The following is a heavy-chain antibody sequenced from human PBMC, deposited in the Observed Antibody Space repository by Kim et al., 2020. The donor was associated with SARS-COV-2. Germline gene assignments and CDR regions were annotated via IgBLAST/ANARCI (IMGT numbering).Heavy chain of an antibody. D-gene: IGHD2-15*01. V-gene: IGHV3-53*01. Sequence: GGSLRLSCAASGFTVSSNYMSWVRQAPGKGLEWVSVIYSGGSTYYADSVKGRFTISRDNSKNTLYLQMNSLRAEDTAVYYCARVRITSGYCSGGSCYPAYFQHWGQGTLVTVSS. J-gene: IGHJ1*01. CDR3: ARVRITSGYCSGGSCYPAYFQH. CDR1: GFTVSSNY. CDR2: IYSGGST.